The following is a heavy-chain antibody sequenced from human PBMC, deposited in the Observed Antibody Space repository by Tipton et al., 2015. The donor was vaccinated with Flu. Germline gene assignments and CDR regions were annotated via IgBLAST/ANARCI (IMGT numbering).Heavy chain of an antibody. Sequence: TLSLTCNVSGGSTNRYYWSWIRQSVGKGPEWIGRTHTNGNTNYNSTFGSRLTMSLDTSKSQFSMTLTSVTVADTAVYYCASGNFYDSSGYFAFWGQGILVAVSS. CDR3: ASGNFYDSSGYFAF. CDR1: GGSTNRYY. D-gene: IGHD3-22*01. J-gene: IGHJ4*02. V-gene: IGHV4-4*07. CDR2: THTNGNT.